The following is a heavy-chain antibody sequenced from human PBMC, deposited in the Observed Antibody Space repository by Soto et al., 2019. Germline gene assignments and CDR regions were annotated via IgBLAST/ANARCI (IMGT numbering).Heavy chain of an antibody. Sequence: QLQLQESGSGLVKPSQTLSLTCAVSGGSITTGGYAWSWIRQPAGKGLEWIGYIYHSGTTQYNPTLKSRVTISLDRSKNQFSLKLSSVTAADTAVYYCARELVWGSGIHNGGMDVWGQGTTVTVS. CDR3: ARELVWGSGIHNGGMDV. CDR2: IYHSGTT. V-gene: IGHV4-30-2*01. CDR1: GGSITTGGYA. J-gene: IGHJ6*02. D-gene: IGHD3-10*01.